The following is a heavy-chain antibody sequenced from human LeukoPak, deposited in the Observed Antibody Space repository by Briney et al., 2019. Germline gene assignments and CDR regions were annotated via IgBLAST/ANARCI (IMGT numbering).Heavy chain of an antibody. J-gene: IGHJ4*02. V-gene: IGHV1-46*02. CDR3: ARAIGAAGSIDY. CDR1: GYTFNSHH. D-gene: IGHD6-13*01. CDR2: ISPSGGIT. Sequence: GASVKVSCKASGYTFNSHHLHWVRQAPGQALEWMGIISPSGGITSYTQKFQGRVAMTRDMSTTAVYMELSSLRSDDMAVYYCARAIGAAGSIDYWGQGTLVTVSS.